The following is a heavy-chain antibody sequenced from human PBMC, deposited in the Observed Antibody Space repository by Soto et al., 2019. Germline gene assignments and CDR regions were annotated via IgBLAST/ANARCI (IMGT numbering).Heavy chain of an antibody. D-gene: IGHD6-19*01. Sequence: QVQLVQSGAEVKKPGASVKVSCKASGYTFTSYGISWVRQAPGQGLEWMGWISAYNGNTNYAQKLQGRVTMTTDTSXXTAYLELRSLRSDGTAVYYCATSAMHSSGWNWFDPWGQGTLVTVSS. V-gene: IGHV1-18*01. CDR1: GYTFTSYG. CDR2: ISAYNGNT. J-gene: IGHJ5*02. CDR3: ATSAMHSSGWNWFDP.